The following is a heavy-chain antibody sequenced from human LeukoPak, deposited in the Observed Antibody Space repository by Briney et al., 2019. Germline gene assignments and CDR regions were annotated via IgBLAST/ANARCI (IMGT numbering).Heavy chain of an antibody. Sequence: GGSLRLSCAASGFTFSNFVMTGVRQAPGKGLEGGSAISGSGGRGTTYYADSAKGRFTISRDDSKNTLFLQMNSLRAEDTAVYYCARDHFSVRGSADYWGQGTLVTVSS. CDR3: ARDHFSVRGSADY. D-gene: IGHD6-25*01. CDR1: GFTFSNFV. V-gene: IGHV3-23*01. J-gene: IGHJ4*02. CDR2: ISGSGGRGTT.